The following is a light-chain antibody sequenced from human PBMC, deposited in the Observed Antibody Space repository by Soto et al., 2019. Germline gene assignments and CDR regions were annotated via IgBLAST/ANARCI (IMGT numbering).Light chain of an antibody. J-gene: IGLJ3*02. CDR2: EGS. CDR3: CSYAGSSPV. CDR1: SSDVGSYYL. Sequence: QSALTQPASVSGSPGQSITISCTGTSSDVGSYYLVSWYQQHPGKAPKLMIHEGSKRPSGVSNRFSGSKSGNTASLTISGLQAEDEADYYCCSYAGSSPVFGGGTKLTVL. V-gene: IGLV2-23*01.